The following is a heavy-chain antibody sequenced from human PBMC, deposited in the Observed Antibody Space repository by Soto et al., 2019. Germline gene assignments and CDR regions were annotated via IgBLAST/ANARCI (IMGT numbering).Heavy chain of an antibody. V-gene: IGHV1-69*12. D-gene: IGHD1-1*01. J-gene: IGHJ6*02. CDR2: IIPIFRTP. Sequence: QVQLVQSGAEVKKPGTSVKVSCKASGDTFRSFAISWVRQAPGQGLEWMGGIIPIFRTPRYAQKFQGRVTITADEFTSTAYMELSSLTSEDTAVYFCARGKDREQLGGNYYYSLDVWGQGTTVIVSS. CDR3: ARGKDREQLGGNYYYSLDV. CDR1: GDTFRSFA.